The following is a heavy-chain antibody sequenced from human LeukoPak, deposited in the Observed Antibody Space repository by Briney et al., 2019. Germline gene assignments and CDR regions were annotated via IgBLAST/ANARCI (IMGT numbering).Heavy chain of an antibody. D-gene: IGHD2-2*01. V-gene: IGHV1-2*02. CDR2: INPNSGGT. CDR1: GYTFTGYY. J-gene: IGHJ4*02. CDR3: ARSIPAAMLIDY. Sequence: ASVKVSCKASGYTFTGYYMHWVRQAPGQGLAWMGWINPNSGGTNYAQKFQGRVTMTRDTSISTAYMELSRLRSDDTAVYYCARSIPAAMLIDYWGQGTLVTVSS.